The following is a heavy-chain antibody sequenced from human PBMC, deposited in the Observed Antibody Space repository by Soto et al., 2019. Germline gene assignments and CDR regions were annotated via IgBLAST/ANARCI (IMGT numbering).Heavy chain of an antibody. Sequence: SLSCAVSGFNVRSYWMSWVRQAPGKGLEWVASIKEDGSEIYYLQSVRGRFAISRDSAGNALQLAMNYLSAEDTATYFCARDIGFDYVNWGQGTLVTVSS. CDR1: GFNVRSYW. CDR3: ARDIGFDYVN. V-gene: IGHV3-7*01. CDR2: IKEDGSEI. D-gene: IGHD3-16*01. J-gene: IGHJ4*02.